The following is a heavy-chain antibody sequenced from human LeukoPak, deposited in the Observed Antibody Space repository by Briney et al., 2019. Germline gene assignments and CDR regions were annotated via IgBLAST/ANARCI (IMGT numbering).Heavy chain of an antibody. CDR2: ISWNSGSI. Sequence: PSGGSLRLSCAASGFTFDDYAMHWVRQAPGKGLEWVSGISWNSGSIGYADSVKGRFTISRDNAKNSLYLQMNSLRAEDTALYYCAKDNGTGEWELSAAFDIWGQGTMVTVSS. CDR1: GFTFDDYA. D-gene: IGHD1-26*01. J-gene: IGHJ3*02. V-gene: IGHV3-9*01. CDR3: AKDNGTGEWELSAAFDI.